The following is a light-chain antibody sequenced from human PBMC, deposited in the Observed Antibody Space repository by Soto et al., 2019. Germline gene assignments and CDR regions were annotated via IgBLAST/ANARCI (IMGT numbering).Light chain of an antibody. CDR2: GAS. CDR1: QSVSSN. V-gene: IGKV3-15*01. Sequence: EIVMTQSPATLSVSPGERATLSCRASQSVSSNLAWYQQKPGQAPRLLIYGASTRATGIPARFSGSGSGTEFTLTTSSLQSEDLAVYYCQQYNNWPPWTFGQGTKLEIK. CDR3: QQYNNWPPWT. J-gene: IGKJ1*01.